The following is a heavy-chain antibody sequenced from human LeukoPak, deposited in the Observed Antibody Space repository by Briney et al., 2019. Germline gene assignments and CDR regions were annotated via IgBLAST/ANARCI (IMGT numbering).Heavy chain of an antibody. V-gene: IGHV3-23*01. CDR3: AKDVWGVLGGPRLFDY. J-gene: IGHJ4*02. CDR1: GFTFSSYA. D-gene: IGHD3-16*01. CDR2: ISGSGGST. Sequence: GGSLRLSCAASGFTFSSYAMSWVRQAPGKGLEWVSAISGSGGSTYYADSVKGRFTISRDNSKNTLYLQMNSLRAEGTAVYYCAKDVWGVLGGPRLFDYWGQGTLVTVSS.